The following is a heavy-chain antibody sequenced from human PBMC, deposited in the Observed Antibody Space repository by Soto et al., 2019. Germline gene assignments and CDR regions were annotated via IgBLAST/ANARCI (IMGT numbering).Heavy chain of an antibody. J-gene: IGHJ4*02. Sequence: PGGSLRLSCASSRFTFSNYAMRCVRQSPGKGLEWVSGISGGVDATYYADSVRGRFTTSTDNSKNTLYLQMNSLRAEDTAVYYCAKAPVGFGELHFDYWGQGALVTVSS. CDR2: ISGGVDAT. V-gene: IGHV3-23*01. D-gene: IGHD3-10*01. CDR1: RFTFSNYA. CDR3: AKAPVGFGELHFDY.